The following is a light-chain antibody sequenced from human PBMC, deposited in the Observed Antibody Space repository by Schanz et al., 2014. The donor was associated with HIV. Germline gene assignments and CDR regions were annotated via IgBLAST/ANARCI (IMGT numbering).Light chain of an antibody. J-gene: IGLJ3*02. CDR1: SSNIGLGYD. Sequence: QSVLTQPPSVSGAPGQRVTISCTGSSSNIGLGYDVHWYQQLPGTAPKLLIYGNKNRPPGVPDRFSGSKSGTSASLDITGLQAEDEADYYCQSYDSSLRASVFGGGTKLTVL. CDR3: QSYDSSLRASV. CDR2: GNK. V-gene: IGLV1-40*01.